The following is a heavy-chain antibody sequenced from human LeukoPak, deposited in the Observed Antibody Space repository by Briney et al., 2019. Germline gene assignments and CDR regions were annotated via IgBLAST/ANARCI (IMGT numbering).Heavy chain of an antibody. CDR3: ARGLYWFDS. CDR1: GFTFSISW. CDR2: INSDESIT. V-gene: IGHV3-74*01. Sequence: GGSLRLSCAASGFTFSISWVHWVRQAPGKGPVWVSRINSDESITSYADSVKGRFTISRDNAKNTLYLQMNSLRAGDTAVYYCARGLYWFDSWGQGTLVTVSS. J-gene: IGHJ5*01.